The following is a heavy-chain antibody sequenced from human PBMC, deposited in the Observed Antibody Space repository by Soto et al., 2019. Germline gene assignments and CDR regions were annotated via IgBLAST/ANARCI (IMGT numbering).Heavy chain of an antibody. CDR1: GYTFTSYG. CDR2: ISAYNGNT. CDR3: ARGYCSVCSCYVNCFDL. D-gene: IGHD2-15*01. Sequence: QVQLVQSGAEVKKPGASVKVSCKASGYTFTSYGISSVRQAPGQGLEWMGWISAYNGNTNYAQKLQGRVTMTTDTFTSTAYREMRSLRTYDTGEYYCARGYCSVCSCYVNCFDLWGQGTLVTVS. V-gene: IGHV1-18*01. J-gene: IGHJ5*01.